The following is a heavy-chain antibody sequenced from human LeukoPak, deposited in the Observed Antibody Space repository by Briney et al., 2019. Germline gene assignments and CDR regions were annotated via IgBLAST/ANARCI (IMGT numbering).Heavy chain of an antibody. CDR1: GGSISSGSYY. J-gene: IGHJ4*02. CDR3: ARGKPAREPYFDY. Sequence: PSQTLSLTCTVSGGSISSGSYYWSWIRQPAGKGLEWIGRIYTSGSTNYNPSLKSRVTISVDTSKNQFSLKLSSVTAADTAVYYCARGKPAREPYFDYWGQGTLVTVSS. CDR2: IYTSGST. V-gene: IGHV4-61*02. D-gene: IGHD1-14*01.